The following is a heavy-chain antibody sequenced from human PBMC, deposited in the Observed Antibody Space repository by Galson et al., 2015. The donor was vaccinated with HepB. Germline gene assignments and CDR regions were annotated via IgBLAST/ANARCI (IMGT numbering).Heavy chain of an antibody. CDR1: GYTFTNYY. V-gene: IGHV1-46*04. CDR2: INPRGFST. J-gene: IGHJ4*02. D-gene: IGHD1-1*01. CDR3: ARGGSKNDSFCYFDY. Sequence: SVKVSCKASGYTFTNYYLHWVRQAPGQGLEWMGIINPRGFSTNYAQNLQGRVTMTRDTSTSTVYMELRSLRSEDTAVYYCARGGSKNDSFCYFDYWGQGTLVTVSS.